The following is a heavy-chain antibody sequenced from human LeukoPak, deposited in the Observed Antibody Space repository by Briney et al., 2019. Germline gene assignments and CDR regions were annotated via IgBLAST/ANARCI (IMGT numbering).Heavy chain of an antibody. Sequence: GGSLRLSCAASGFTFSSYWMSWVRQAPGKGLEWVANIKQVGSEKYYVDSVKGRFTISKDNAKNSLYLQMNSLRAEDTAVYYCARDNVFSSSSPYYMDVWGKGTTVTVSS. V-gene: IGHV3-7*01. CDR1: GFTFSSYW. D-gene: IGHD6-6*01. CDR3: ARDNVFSSSSPYYMDV. CDR2: IKQVGSEK. J-gene: IGHJ6*03.